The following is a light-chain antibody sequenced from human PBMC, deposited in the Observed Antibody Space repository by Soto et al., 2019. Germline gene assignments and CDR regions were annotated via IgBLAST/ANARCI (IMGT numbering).Light chain of an antibody. V-gene: IGKV3-15*01. CDR3: QHYYRWPLS. CDR2: AAS. J-gene: IGKJ4*01. Sequence: EIVMTQSPPTLSVSPGERATISCRASQNVENNLAWYHQRPGQSPRLLIYAASTRDPGVPSRFSGSGSGTEFTLTISGLQSDDFALFFCQHYYRWPLSFGGGTKVEIK. CDR1: QNVENN.